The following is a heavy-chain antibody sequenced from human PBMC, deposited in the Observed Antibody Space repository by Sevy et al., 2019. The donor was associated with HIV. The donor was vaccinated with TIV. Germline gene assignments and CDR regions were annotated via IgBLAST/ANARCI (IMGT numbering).Heavy chain of an antibody. V-gene: IGHV3-48*02. J-gene: IGHJ3*02. Sequence: GGSLRLSCAASGFTFSSYSMNWVRQAPGKGLEWVSYISSSSSTIYYADSVKGRFTISRDNAKNSLYLQMNSLRDEDTAVYYFARLLWFGGGAFDIWGQGTMVTVSS. CDR1: GFTFSSYS. CDR2: ISSSSSTI. D-gene: IGHD3-10*01. CDR3: ARLLWFGGGAFDI.